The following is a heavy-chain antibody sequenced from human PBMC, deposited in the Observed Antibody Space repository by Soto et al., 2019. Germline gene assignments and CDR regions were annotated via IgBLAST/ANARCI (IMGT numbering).Heavy chain of an antibody. Sequence: GGSLRLSCAASGFTFRDHYMSWIRQVPGKGLQWISFISKSGDTIKYADSVKGRFTISRDNAKDSLYLHMNSLRVEDTAVYFCARGPDFGAWIDFFDYWGQGALVTVS. CDR2: ISKSGDTI. J-gene: IGHJ4*02. CDR1: GFTFRDHY. CDR3: ARGPDFGAWIDFFDY. V-gene: IGHV3-11*01. D-gene: IGHD4-17*01.